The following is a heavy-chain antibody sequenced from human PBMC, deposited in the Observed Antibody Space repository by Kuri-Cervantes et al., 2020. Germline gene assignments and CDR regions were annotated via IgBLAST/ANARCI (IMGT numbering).Heavy chain of an antibody. CDR2: ISGSGAST. V-gene: IGHV3-23*01. CDR3: AKDRVTAMVTKYYGMDV. Sequence: GESLKISCAASGFTVSSNYMSWVRQAPGKGLEWVSSISGSGASTYYADSVKGRFTISRDNSKNTLYLQMNSLRAEDTAVYYCAKDRVTAMVTKYYGMDVWGQGTTVTVSS. J-gene: IGHJ6*02. CDR1: GFTVSSNY. D-gene: IGHD5-18*01.